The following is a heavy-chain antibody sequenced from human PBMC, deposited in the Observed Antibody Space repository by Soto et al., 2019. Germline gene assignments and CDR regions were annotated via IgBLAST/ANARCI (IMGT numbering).Heavy chain of an antibody. CDR2: IIPMFNTT. V-gene: IGHV1-69*06. J-gene: IGHJ4*02. CDR3: ARDKEMATITVFVY. D-gene: IGHD5-12*01. CDR1: GGTFSSYA. Sequence: QVQLVQSGTEVKKPGSSVKVSCKASGGTFSSYAISWVRQAPGQGLEWMGGIIPMFNTTNYAQRFQGRLTITADKSTSTAYMELNSLRSEDTAVYYCARDKEMATITVFVYWGQGTLVTVSS.